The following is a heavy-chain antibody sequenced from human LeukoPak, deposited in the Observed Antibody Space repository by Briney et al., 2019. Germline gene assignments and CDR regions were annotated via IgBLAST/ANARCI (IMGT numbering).Heavy chain of an antibody. D-gene: IGHD4-17*01. Sequence: SETLSLTCTVSSDSISSGDYYWSWIRQPAGKXXXXXXXINKNGGTYYNPPLKSRVSISIDTSKNQFSLKLTSVTAADTAVYFCAREHKSYGDYPYYFDSWGQGTLVTVSS. CDR1: SDSISSGDYY. V-gene: IGHV4-30-4*01. CDR3: AREHKSYGDYPYYFDS. CDR2: INKNGGT. J-gene: IGHJ4*02.